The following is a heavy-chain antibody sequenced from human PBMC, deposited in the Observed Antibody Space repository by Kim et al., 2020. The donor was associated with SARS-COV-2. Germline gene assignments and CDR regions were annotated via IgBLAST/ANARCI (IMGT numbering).Heavy chain of an antibody. J-gene: IGHJ4*02. V-gene: IGHV3-30*01. D-gene: IGHD6-13*01. Sequence: YADSVKGRFTISRDNSKTTLYLQMNSLRAEDTAVYYCAREAGIAEYYFDYWGQGTLVTVSS. CDR3: AREAGIAEYYFDY.